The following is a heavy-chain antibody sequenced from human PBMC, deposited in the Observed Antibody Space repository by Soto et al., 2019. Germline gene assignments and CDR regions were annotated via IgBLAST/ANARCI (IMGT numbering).Heavy chain of an antibody. CDR1: GFSLSTHTVG. D-gene: IGHD3-3*01. Sequence: QITLKESGPTLVKPTQTLTLTCTFSGFSLSTHTVGVAWIRQPPGKALEWLALIYWDDDKRYRPSLKSRLTSTSEIAKDQVVLTLTNRGPVDTYPYYCEHIVTFDFGGYNLEVWGQGILFTVSS. CDR3: EHIVTFDFGGYNLEV. V-gene: IGHV2-5*02. J-gene: IGHJ4*02. CDR2: IYWDDDK.